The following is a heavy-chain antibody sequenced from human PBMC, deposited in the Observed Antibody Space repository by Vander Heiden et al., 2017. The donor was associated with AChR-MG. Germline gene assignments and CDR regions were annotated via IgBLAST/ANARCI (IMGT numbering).Heavy chain of an antibody. J-gene: IGHJ6*02. CDR1: GFTVSSNY. D-gene: IGHD4-17*01. Sequence: EVQLVETGGGLIQPGGSLRLSCAASGFTVSSNYMSWVRQAPGKGLEWVSVIYSGGSTYYADSVKGRFTISRDNSKNTLYLQMNSLRAEDTAVYYCARELGYGDYPYYYYYYGMDVWGQGTTVTVSS. V-gene: IGHV3-53*02. CDR2: IYSGGST. CDR3: ARELGYGDYPYYYYYYGMDV.